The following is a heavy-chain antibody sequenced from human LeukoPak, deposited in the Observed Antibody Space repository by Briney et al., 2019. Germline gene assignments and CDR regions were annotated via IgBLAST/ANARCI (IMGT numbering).Heavy chain of an antibody. D-gene: IGHD4-23*01. J-gene: IGHJ5*02. CDR2: IYYSGST. CDR3: ARRAYGGNAWFDP. CDR1: GGSISSSSYY. V-gene: IGHV4-39*01. Sequence: PSETLSLTCTVSGGSISSSSYYWGWIRQPPGKGLERIGSIYYSGSTYYNPSLKSRVTISVDTSKNQFSLKLSSVTAADTAVYYCARRAYGGNAWFDPWGQGTLVTVSS.